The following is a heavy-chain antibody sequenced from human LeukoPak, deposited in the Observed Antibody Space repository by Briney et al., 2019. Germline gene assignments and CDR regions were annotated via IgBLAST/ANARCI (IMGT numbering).Heavy chain of an antibody. D-gene: IGHD3-22*01. CDR3: ARSYDSSGPIDY. CDR2: IYSGGST. Sequence: GGSLRLSCAASGFTVSSNYMSWVRHAPGKGLEWVSVIYSGGSTYYADSVKGRFTISRDNSKNTLYLQMNSLRDEDPAVYYCARSYDSSGPIDYWGQGTLVTVSS. J-gene: IGHJ4*02. CDR1: GFTVSSNY. V-gene: IGHV3-53*01.